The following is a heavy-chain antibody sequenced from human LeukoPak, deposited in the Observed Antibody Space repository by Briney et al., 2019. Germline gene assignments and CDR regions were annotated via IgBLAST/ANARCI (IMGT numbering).Heavy chain of an antibody. CDR1: GFTFSSYG. V-gene: IGHV3-33*01. CDR2: IWYDGSNK. Sequence: GGSLRLSCAASGFTFSSYGMRWVRQAPGKGLEWVAVIWYDGSNKYYADSVKGRFTISRDNSKNTLYLQMNSLRAEDTAVYYCARERSAMIVVFDYWGQGTLVTVSS. J-gene: IGHJ4*02. CDR3: ARERSAMIVVFDY. D-gene: IGHD3-22*01.